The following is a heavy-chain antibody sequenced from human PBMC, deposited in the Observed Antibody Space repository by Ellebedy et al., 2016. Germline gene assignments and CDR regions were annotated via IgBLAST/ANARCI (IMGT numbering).Heavy chain of an antibody. CDR2: INPSGGST. V-gene: IGHV1-46*01. D-gene: IGHD6-19*01. Sequence: ASVKVSCKASGYTFTGYYMHWVRQAPGQGLEWMGWINPSGGSTSYAQKFQGRVTMTRDTSTSTVYMELSSLRSEDTAVYYCTIIAVAGRPRGYWGQGTLVTVSS. J-gene: IGHJ4*02. CDR3: TIIAVAGRPRGY. CDR1: GYTFTGYY.